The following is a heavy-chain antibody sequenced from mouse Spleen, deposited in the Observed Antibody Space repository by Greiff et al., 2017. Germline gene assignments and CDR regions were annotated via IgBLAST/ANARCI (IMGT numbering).Heavy chain of an antibody. CDR3: ARLTHYYGSSYMFAY. CDR1: GFSINSDCY. V-gene: IGHV3-3*01. Sequence: VQLQQSGPSLVRPSQTLSLTCTVTGFSINSDCYWIWIRQFPGNKLEYIGYTFYSGITYYNPSLESRTYITRDTSKNQFSLKLSSVTTEDTATYYCARLTHYYGSSYMFAYWGQGTLVTVSA. J-gene: IGHJ3*01. CDR2: TFYSGIT. D-gene: IGHD1-1*01.